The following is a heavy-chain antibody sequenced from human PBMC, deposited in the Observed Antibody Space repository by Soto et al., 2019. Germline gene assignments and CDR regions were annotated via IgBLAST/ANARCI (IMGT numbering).Heavy chain of an antibody. CDR1: GYTFTSYD. Sequence: ASVKVSCKASGYTFTSYDINWVRQATGQGLEWMGWMNPNSGNTGYAPKFPGRAPMTRNTSISTAYMELSSLRSDDTAVYYCASLVWGVGPADAFDIWGQGTMVPVSS. CDR2: MNPNSGNT. V-gene: IGHV1-8*01. CDR3: ASLVWGVGPADAFDI. J-gene: IGHJ3*02. D-gene: IGHD2-8*01.